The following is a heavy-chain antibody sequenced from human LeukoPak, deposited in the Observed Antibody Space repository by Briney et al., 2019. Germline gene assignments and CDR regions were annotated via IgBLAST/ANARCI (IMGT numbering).Heavy chain of an antibody. D-gene: IGHD3-3*01. CDR3: ARVVTTREGYFDL. Sequence: PSETLSLTCAVSGGPLSSGRHSWGWIRQPPGKGLEWIAYTYHTGTTYYNQPYRGRVTMSVDTSKSQFSLNLTSVTAADTAMYFCARVVTTREGYFDLWGRGTLVTVSS. V-gene: IGHV4-30-2*01. CDR2: TYHTGTT. CDR1: GGPLSSGRHS. J-gene: IGHJ2*01.